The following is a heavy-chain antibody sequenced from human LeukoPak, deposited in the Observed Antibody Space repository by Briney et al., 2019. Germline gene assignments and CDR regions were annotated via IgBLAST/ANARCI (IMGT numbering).Heavy chain of an antibody. CDR1: GGSISSYY. Sequence: SETLSLTCAVCGGSISSYYWSWIRQPAGKGLEWIGRIYTSGSTNYNPSLKSRVTMSVDTSKHQFSLKLSSVTAADTAVYYCASVVYDFWSGYPNFDYWGQGTLVTVSS. CDR3: ASVVYDFWSGYPNFDY. J-gene: IGHJ4*02. D-gene: IGHD3-3*01. CDR2: IYTSGST. V-gene: IGHV4-4*07.